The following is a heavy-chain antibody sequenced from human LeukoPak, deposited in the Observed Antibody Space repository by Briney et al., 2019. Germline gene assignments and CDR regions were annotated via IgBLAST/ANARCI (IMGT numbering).Heavy chain of an antibody. J-gene: IGHJ4*02. Sequence: PGGSLRLSCAASGLTFSSYWMSWVRQAPGKGLEWVANIKQDGSEKYYVDSVKGRFTISRDNAKNSLYLQMNSLRAEDTAVYYCVRLGELSDRGQYYFDYWGQGTLVTVSS. CDR1: GLTFSSYW. CDR3: VRLGELSDRGQYYFDY. D-gene: IGHD3-16*02. CDR2: IKQDGSEK. V-gene: IGHV3-7*01.